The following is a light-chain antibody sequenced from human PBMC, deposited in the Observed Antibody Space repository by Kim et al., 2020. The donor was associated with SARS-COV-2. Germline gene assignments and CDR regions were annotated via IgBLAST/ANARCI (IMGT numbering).Light chain of an antibody. CDR2: GAS. Sequence: EIVLTQSPGTLSLSPGERATLSCRASQSVSSSYLAWYQQKPGQAPRLLIYGASSRATGIPDRFSGSGSGTDFTLTISRLEPEDFAVYYCQQYVSPPPTFGQGTKVDIK. V-gene: IGKV3-20*01. CDR1: QSVSSSY. J-gene: IGKJ1*01. CDR3: QQYVSPPPT.